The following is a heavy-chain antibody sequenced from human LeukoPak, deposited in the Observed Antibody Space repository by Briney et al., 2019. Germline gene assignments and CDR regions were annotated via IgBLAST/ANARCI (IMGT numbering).Heavy chain of an antibody. CDR3: ARDLVVTSGY. J-gene: IGHJ4*02. V-gene: IGHV3-74*01. CDR2: INGDGSST. CDR1: GFTFSSYW. D-gene: IGHD2-2*01. Sequence: GGSLRLSCAASGFTFSSYWMHWVRQAPGKGLVWVSRINGDGSSTTYADSVKGRFTISRDNAKNTLYLQMNGPRAEDTAVYYCARDLVVTSGYWGQGTLVTVSS.